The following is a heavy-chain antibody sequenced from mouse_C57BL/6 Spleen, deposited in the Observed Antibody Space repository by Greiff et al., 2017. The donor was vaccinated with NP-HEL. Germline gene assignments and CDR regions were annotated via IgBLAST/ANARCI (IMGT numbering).Heavy chain of an antibody. CDR1: GFNIKDDY. D-gene: IGHD1-1*01. CDR3: TTWDYYGSSPDY. CDR2: IDPENGDT. V-gene: IGHV14-4*01. Sequence: VQLQQSGAELVRPGASVKLSCTASGFNIKDDYMHWVKQRPEQGLEWIGWIDPENGDTEYASKFQGKATITADTSSNTAYLQLSSLTSEDTAVYYCTTWDYYGSSPDYWGQGTTLTVSS. J-gene: IGHJ2*01.